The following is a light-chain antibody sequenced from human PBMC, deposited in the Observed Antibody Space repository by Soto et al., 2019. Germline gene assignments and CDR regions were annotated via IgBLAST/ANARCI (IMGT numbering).Light chain of an antibody. CDR1: QSFRRW. Sequence: DILMTQSPSTLSASVGDRVTITCRARQSFRRWLAWYPHKPGKAPNLLIYDASSLESGGPSRFSGSGSRTEFTLTISSLKPDDFATYYCQHYNRYPYPVGQGTKLEIK. J-gene: IGKJ2*01. CDR2: DAS. V-gene: IGKV1-5*01. CDR3: QHYNRYPYP.